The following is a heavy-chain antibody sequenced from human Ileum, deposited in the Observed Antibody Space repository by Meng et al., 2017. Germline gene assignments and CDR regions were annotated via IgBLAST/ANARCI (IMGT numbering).Heavy chain of an antibody. V-gene: IGHV3-72*01. Sequence: EVQLVESGGGLVQPGGSLRLSCATAGFTFSDDFLDWVRQAPGKGLEWVARIRNKAHSYTTEYAASVKGRFSISRDDSKNSLYLQMNSLKTDDTAVYYCARDVLAVAGSVWGQGTLVTVSS. CDR1: GFTFSDDF. J-gene: IGHJ4*02. CDR2: IRNKAHSYTT. D-gene: IGHD6-19*01. CDR3: ARDVLAVAGSV.